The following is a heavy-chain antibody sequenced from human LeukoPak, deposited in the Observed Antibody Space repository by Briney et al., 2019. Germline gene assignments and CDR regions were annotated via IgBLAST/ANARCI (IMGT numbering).Heavy chain of an antibody. CDR2: IRYDGSNK. CDR1: GFTFSSYG. V-gene: IGHV3-30*02. J-gene: IGHJ4*02. CDR3: ARRTSRTFDY. D-gene: IGHD3/OR15-3a*01. Sequence: GGSLRLSCAASGFTFSSYGMHWVRQAPGKGLEWVAFIRYDGSNKYYADSVKGRFTISRDNSKNTLYLQMNSLRAEDTAVYYCARRTSRTFDYWGQGTLVTVSS.